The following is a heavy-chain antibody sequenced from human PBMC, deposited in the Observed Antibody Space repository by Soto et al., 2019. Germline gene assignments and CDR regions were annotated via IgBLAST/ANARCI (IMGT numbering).Heavy chain of an antibody. V-gene: IGHV3-23*01. Sequence: GGSLRLSCAASGFSFGSYALSWVRQAPGKGLEWVPTISGSDGKTFYADSVKGRFSISRDTSQSTLYLQMNSLRAEDAAIYYCARWSYLDYWGQGTRVTVSS. CDR2: ISGSDGKT. J-gene: IGHJ4*02. CDR1: GFSFGSYA. D-gene: IGHD3-3*01. CDR3: ARWSYLDY.